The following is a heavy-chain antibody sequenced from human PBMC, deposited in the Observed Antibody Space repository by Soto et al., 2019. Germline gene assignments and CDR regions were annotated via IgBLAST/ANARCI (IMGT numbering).Heavy chain of an antibody. CDR3: ASTPEAIFGVTTQHSYYYYGMDV. CDR1: GFTFSSYE. J-gene: IGHJ6*02. Sequence: GGSLRLSCAASGFTFSSYEMNWVRQAPGKGLEWVSYISSSGSTIYYADSVKGRFTISRDNAKNSLYLQMNSLRAEDTAVYYCASTPEAIFGVTTQHSYYYYGMDVWGQGTTVTVSS. V-gene: IGHV3-48*03. D-gene: IGHD3-3*01. CDR2: ISSSGSTI.